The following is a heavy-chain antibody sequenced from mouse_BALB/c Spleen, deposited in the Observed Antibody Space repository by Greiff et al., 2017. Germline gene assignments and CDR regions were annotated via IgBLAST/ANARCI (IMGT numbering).Heavy chain of an antibody. J-gene: IGHJ4*01. V-gene: IGHV2-2*02. CDR2: IWSGGST. D-gene: IGHD2-1*01. Sequence: VQLQESGPGLVQPSQSLSITCTVSGFSLTSYGVHWVRQSPGKGLEWLGVIWSGGSTDYNAAFISRLSISKDNSKSQVFFKMNSLQANDTAIYYCARNGNYHYYAMDYWGQGTSVTVSS. CDR1: GFSLTSYG. CDR3: ARNGNYHYYAMDY.